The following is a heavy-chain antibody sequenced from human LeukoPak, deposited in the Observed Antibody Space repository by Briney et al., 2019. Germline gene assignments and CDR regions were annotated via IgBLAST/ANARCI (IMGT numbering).Heavy chain of an antibody. D-gene: IGHD3/OR15-3a*01. Sequence: GASVKVSCKASGGTFSNYAISWVRQAPGHGLEWMGGIIPIFGTTNYAQKFQGRVTITADESTSTAFMELSSLRPEDTAVYYCARPVTYNDVWSGYPPFDYWGQGTLVTVSS. CDR1: GGTFSNYA. J-gene: IGHJ4*02. V-gene: IGHV1-69*13. CDR3: ARPVTYNDVWSGYPPFDY. CDR2: IIPIFGTT.